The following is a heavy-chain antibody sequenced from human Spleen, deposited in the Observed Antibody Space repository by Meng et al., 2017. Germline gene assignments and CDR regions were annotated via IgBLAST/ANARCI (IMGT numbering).Heavy chain of an antibody. D-gene: IGHD6-19*01. Sequence: GGSLRLSCAASGFPLNTYAMNWVRQAPGKGLEWVSTISGSGGSTYYADSVKGRFTISRDNSGNTQFLQMNSLRVEDTAVYYCAKAQRGPGVAGASFDYWGQGTLVTVSS. V-gene: IGHV3-23*01. CDR3: AKAQRGPGVAGASFDY. CDR1: GFPLNTYA. J-gene: IGHJ4*02. CDR2: ISGSGGST.